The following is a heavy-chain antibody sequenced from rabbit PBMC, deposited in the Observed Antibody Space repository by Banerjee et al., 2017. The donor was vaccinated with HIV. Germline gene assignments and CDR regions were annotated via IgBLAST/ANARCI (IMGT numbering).Heavy chain of an antibody. CDR2: IYTGSSSA. CDR1: GFSFSSSYY. D-gene: IGHD7-1*01. V-gene: IGHV1S40*01. Sequence: QSLEESGGDLVKPGASLTLTCTASGFSFSSSYYMCWVRQAPGKGLEWIGSIYTGSSSAYYASWAKGRFTISKASSTTVTLQMTSLTAADTATYFCARAAYAGYGFNLWGPGTLVTVS. J-gene: IGHJ4*01. CDR3: ARAAYAGYGFNL.